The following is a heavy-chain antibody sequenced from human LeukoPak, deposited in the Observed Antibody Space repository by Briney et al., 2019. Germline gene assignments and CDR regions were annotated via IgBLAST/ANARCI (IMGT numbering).Heavy chain of an antibody. CDR3: AREGSGQEYYGMDV. V-gene: IGHV6-1*01. Sequence: QTLSLTCDISGDSVSSHSAAWNWIRQSPSGGLEWLGRTYYRSKWYHDYALSVRSLITVTPDTSENQFSLHLNSVILEDTAIYFCAREGSGQEYYGMDVWGQGTTVIVSS. CDR2: TYYRSKWYH. D-gene: IGHD2/OR15-2a*01. CDR1: GDSVSSHSAA. J-gene: IGHJ6*02.